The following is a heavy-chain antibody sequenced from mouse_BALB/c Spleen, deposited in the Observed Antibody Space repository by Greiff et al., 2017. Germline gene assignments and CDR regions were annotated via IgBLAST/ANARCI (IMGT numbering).Heavy chain of an antibody. D-gene: IGHD1-2*01. Sequence: EVKLVESGGGLVKPGGSLKLSCAASGFAFSSYDMSWVRQTPEKRLEWVAYISSGGGSTYYPDTVKGRFTISRDNAKNTLYLQMSSLKSEDTAMYYCARLFTTALYYYAMDYWGQGTSVTVSS. J-gene: IGHJ4*01. CDR1: GFAFSSYD. CDR3: ARLFTTALYYYAMDY. CDR2: ISSGGGST. V-gene: IGHV5-12-1*01.